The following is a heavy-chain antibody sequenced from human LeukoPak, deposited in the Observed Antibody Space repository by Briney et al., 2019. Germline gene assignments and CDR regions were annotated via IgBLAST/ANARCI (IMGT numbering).Heavy chain of an antibody. CDR1: GYTFTSYY. J-gene: IGHJ4*02. CDR3: ARSRQLWFGELGFDPFDY. D-gene: IGHD3-10*01. V-gene: IGHV1-46*01. CDR2: INPSGGST. Sequence: ASVKVSCKASGYTFTSYYMHWVRQAPGQGLEWMGIINPSGGSTSYAQKFQGRVTMTRDTSTSTVYMELSSLRSEDTAVYYCARSRQLWFGELGFDPFDYWGQGTLVTVSS.